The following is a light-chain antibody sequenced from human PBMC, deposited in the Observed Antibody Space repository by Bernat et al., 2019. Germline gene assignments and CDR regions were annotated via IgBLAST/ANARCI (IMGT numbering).Light chain of an antibody. CDR2: KVS. CDR1: QSLVKSDGNTY. V-gene: IGKV2-30*01. CDR3: MKGTHWPWT. Sequence: DVVMTQSPLSLPVTLGQPASISCRPDQSLVKSDGNTYLNWLQQRPGQSPRRLIYKVSNRDSGVPDRFSGSGSGTDFTLKISRVEAEDVGVYYCMKGTHWPWTFGQGTKVEIK. J-gene: IGKJ1*01.